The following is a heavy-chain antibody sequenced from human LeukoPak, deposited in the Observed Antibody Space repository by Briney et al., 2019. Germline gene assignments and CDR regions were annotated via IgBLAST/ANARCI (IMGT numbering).Heavy chain of an antibody. V-gene: IGHV4-30-4*08. D-gene: IGHD2-2*01. CDR3: ASSTRVGDAFDI. Sequence: SETLSLTCTVSGGSISSGDYYWSWIRQPPGKGLEWIGYIYYNGRTYNNPSLESRVIISLDTSKNHFSLKLSSVTAADTAVYYCASSTRVGDAFDIWGQGTMVTVSS. CDR2: IYYNGRT. CDR1: GGSISSGDYY. J-gene: IGHJ3*02.